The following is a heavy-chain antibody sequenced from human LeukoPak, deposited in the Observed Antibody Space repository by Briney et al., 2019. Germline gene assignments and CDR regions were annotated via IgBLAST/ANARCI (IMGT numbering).Heavy chain of an antibody. CDR2: ISSGGSTI. Sequence: PGGSLRLSCAASGFIFSDYYMSWIRQAPGKGLEWLSFISSGGSTIYYADSVKGRFTISRDNAKNSLYLQMNSLRAKDTAVYYCAELGITMIGGVWGKGTTVTISS. CDR3: AELGITMIGGV. CDR1: GFIFSDYY. D-gene: IGHD3-10*02. V-gene: IGHV3-11*04. J-gene: IGHJ6*04.